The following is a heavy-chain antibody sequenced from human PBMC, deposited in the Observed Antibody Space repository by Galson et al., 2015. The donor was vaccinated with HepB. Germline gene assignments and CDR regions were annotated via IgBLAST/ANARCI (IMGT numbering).Heavy chain of an antibody. V-gene: IGHV3-30*02. CDR3: AKEGSDSGSYGRRYYYGMDV. CDR2: IRYDGSNK. D-gene: IGHD1-26*01. J-gene: IGHJ6*02. CDR1: GFTFSSYG. Sequence: SLRLSCAASGFTFSSYGMHWVRQAPGKGLEWVAFIRYDGSNKYYADSVKGRFTISRDNSKNTLYPQMNSLRAEDTAVYYCAKEGSDSGSYGRRYYYGMDVWGQGTTVTVSS.